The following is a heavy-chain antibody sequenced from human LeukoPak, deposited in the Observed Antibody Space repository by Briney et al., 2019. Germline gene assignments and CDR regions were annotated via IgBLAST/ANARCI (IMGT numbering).Heavy chain of an antibody. CDR1: GGSFSGYY. CDR2: INHSGST. Sequence: SETLSLTCAVYGGSFSGYYWSWIRQPPGKGLEWIGEINHSGSTNYNPSLKSRVTISVDTSKNQFSLKLSSVTAADTAVHYCARGWGYWGQGTLVTVSS. CDR3: ARGWGY. D-gene: IGHD3-16*01. V-gene: IGHV4-34*01. J-gene: IGHJ4*02.